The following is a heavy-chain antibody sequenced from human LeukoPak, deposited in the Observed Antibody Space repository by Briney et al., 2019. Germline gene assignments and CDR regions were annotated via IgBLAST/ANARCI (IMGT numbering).Heavy chain of an antibody. V-gene: IGHV3-30-3*01. CDR3: AKDDVWGPLQLRHTPGDY. D-gene: IGHD3-16*01. CDR1: GFTFSSYA. Sequence: GGSLRLSCAASGFTFSSYAMHWVRQAPGEGLEWVAVISYDGSNKYYADSVKGRFTISRDNSKNTLYLQMNSLRAEDTAVYYCAKDDVWGPLQLRHTPGDYWGQGTLVTVSS. CDR2: ISYDGSNK. J-gene: IGHJ4*02.